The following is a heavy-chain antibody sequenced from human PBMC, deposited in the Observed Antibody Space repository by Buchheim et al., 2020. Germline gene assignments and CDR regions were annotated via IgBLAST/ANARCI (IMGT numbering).Heavy chain of an antibody. V-gene: IGHV3-23*01. Sequence: EVQLLESGGGLVQPGGSLRLSCVASEFTFSSYAMSWVRQAPGQGLEWVSAISPSGDSTYYADSVKGRFSISRDNSKNTVYLQMNSLRAEDRAVYYCAKGEYCSGGNCHYYFDYWGQGTL. D-gene: IGHD2-15*01. CDR2: ISPSGDST. CDR3: AKGEYCSGGNCHYYFDY. CDR1: EFTFSSYA. J-gene: IGHJ4*02.